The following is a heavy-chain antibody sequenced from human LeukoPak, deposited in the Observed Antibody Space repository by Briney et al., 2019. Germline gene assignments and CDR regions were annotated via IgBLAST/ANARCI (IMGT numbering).Heavy chain of an antibody. CDR1: GFTFRSYW. CDR2: INQGGSVK. J-gene: IGHJ4*02. D-gene: IGHD5-12*01. CDR3: ARVGYSGWNLEY. Sequence: GGSLRLSCAASGFTFRSYWMSWVRQAPGKGLEWVANINQGGSVKYYVDSVKGRFTISRDDAKNSLYVQMNSLRDEDTAVYYCARVGYSGWNLEYWGQGTLVTVSS. V-gene: IGHV3-7*01.